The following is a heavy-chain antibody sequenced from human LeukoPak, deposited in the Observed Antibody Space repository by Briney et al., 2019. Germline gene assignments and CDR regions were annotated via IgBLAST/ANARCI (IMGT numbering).Heavy chain of an antibody. J-gene: IGHJ4*02. CDR1: GYTFTGYY. Sequence: ASVKVSCKASGYTFTGYYMHWVRQAPGQGLEWMGWINPNSGGTNYAQKFQGRVTMTRDKSISTAYMELSRLRSDDTAVYYCARASEDYYDSSGYSCFEYWGQGTLVTVSS. CDR2: INPNSGGT. V-gene: IGHV1-2*02. CDR3: ARASEDYYDSSGYSCFEY. D-gene: IGHD3-22*01.